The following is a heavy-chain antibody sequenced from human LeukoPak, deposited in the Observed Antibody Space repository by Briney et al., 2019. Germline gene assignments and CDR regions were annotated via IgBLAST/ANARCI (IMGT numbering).Heavy chain of an antibody. D-gene: IGHD2-2*01. J-gene: IGHJ4*02. CDR3: AKDQDIVVVPAAPFDY. V-gene: IGHV3-23*01. CDR2: ISGSGGST. CDR1: GFTFSSYA. Sequence: GGSLRLSCAASGFTFSSYAMSWVRQAPGKGLEWVSAISGSGGSTYYADSVKGRFTISRDNSKNTLYLQMNSLRAEDTAVYYCAKDQDIVVVPAAPFDYWGQGTLDTVSS.